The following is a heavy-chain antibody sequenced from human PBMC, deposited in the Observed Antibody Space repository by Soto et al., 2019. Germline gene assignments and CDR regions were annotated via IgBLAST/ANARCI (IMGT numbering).Heavy chain of an antibody. Sequence: EVQLVQSGAEVKKPGESLKISCKGSGYSFTGYWIGWVRQMPGKGLEWMGIIYPGDSDTRYSPSFQGQVTISADKSISTAYLQWSSLKASDTAMYYCARHENLDISYGSGSHIDYWGQGTLVTVSS. CDR2: IYPGDSDT. V-gene: IGHV5-51*01. J-gene: IGHJ4*02. CDR3: ARHENLDISYGSGSHIDY. CDR1: GYSFTGYW. D-gene: IGHD3-10*01.